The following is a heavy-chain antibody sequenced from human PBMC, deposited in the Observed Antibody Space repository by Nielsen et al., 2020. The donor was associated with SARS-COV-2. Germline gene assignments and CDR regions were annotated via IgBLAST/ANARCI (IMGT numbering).Heavy chain of an antibody. CDR3: ARDYFGDYLDAFDI. J-gene: IGHJ3*02. Sequence: SETLSLTCTVSGGSISSYYWSWIRQPPGKGLEWIGYIYYSGSTNYNPSLKSRVTISLDTSNNQFSLELTSVTAADTAIYYCARDYFGDYLDAFDIWGQGTAVTVSS. V-gene: IGHV4-59*01. CDR2: IYYSGST. D-gene: IGHD4-17*01. CDR1: GGSISSYY.